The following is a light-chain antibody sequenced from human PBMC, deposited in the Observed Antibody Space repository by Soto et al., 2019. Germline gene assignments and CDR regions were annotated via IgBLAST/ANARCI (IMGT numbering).Light chain of an antibody. CDR3: AAWDDSLSAVI. V-gene: IGLV1-47*03. J-gene: IGLJ2*01. Sequence: QSVLTQTPSASGTPGQRVTISCSGSSSNIGDNNVYWYQQLPGTAPKLLIYKNNQRPSGVPDRFSGSKSGTSASLAISGLWSEDEGDYYCAAWDDSLSAVIFGGGTKLTVL. CDR2: KNN. CDR1: SSNIGDNN.